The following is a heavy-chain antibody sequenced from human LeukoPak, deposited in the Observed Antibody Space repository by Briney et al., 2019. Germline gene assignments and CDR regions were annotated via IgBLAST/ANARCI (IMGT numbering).Heavy chain of an antibody. J-gene: IGHJ6*02. Sequence: GGSLRLSCAASGFTFSDYYMSWIRQAPGKELEWVSYISSSGSTIYYADSVKGRFTISRDNAKNSLYLQMNSLRAEDTAVYYCARDPLFATVNTRYDMDVWGQGTTVTVSS. CDR2: ISSSGSTI. D-gene: IGHD4-17*01. CDR1: GFTFSDYY. V-gene: IGHV3-11*01. CDR3: ARDPLFATVNTRYDMDV.